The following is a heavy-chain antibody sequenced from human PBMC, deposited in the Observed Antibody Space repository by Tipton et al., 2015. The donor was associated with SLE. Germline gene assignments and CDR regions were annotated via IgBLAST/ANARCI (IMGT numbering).Heavy chain of an antibody. CDR2: IIPILGIA. D-gene: IGHD5-24*01. V-gene: IGHV1-69*02. Sequence: QSGPEVKKPGSSVKVSCKASGGTFSSYTISWVRQAPGQGLEWMGRIIPILGIANYAQKFQGRVTITADKSTSTAYMELSSLRSEDTAVYYCARLDGYKYYMDVWGKGTTVTVSS. J-gene: IGHJ6*03. CDR3: ARLDGYKYYMDV. CDR1: GGTFSSYT.